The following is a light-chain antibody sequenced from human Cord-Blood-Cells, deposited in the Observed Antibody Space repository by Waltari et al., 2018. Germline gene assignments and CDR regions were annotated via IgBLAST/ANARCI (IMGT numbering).Light chain of an antibody. CDR2: DVS. J-gene: IGLJ3*02. V-gene: IGLV2-11*01. Sequence: QSALTQPRSVSGSPGQSVPISCTGTSSYVGGYNYVSWYQQPPGKAPKIMIYDVSKRPSGFPDRFSGSKSGNTASLTISGLQAEDEADYYCCSYAGSYTWVFGGGTKLTVL. CDR3: CSYAGSYTWV. CDR1: SSYVGGYNY.